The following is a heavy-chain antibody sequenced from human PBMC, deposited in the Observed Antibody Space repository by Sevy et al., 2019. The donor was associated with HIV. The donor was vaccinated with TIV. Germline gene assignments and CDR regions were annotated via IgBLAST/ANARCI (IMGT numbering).Heavy chain of an antibody. V-gene: IGHV3-33*01. CDR2: IWYDGSNK. D-gene: IGHD1-7*01. CDR3: ARGGALELRNYYYCMDV. J-gene: IGHJ6*02. Sequence: GGSLSLSCAASGFSFSSSGMHCVSQAPGKGLEGVAVIWYDGSNKYYADSVKGRFTISRDNSKNTLYLQMNSLRAEDTAVYYCARGGALELRNYYYCMDVWGQGTTVTVSS. CDR1: GFSFSSSG.